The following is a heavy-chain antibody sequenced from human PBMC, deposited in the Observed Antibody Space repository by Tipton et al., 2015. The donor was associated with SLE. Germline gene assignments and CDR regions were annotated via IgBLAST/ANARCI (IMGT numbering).Heavy chain of an antibody. Sequence: SLRLSCAASGFTFSSYEMNWVRQAPGKGLEWVSYITSSGSSVYYADSVKGRFTISRDNAKNLLYLQINSLRVDDTAIYYCARESEGEPPRVIFDYYYMDVWGRGTTVTVSS. CDR3: ARESEGEPPRVIFDYYYMDV. CDR2: ITSSGSSV. D-gene: IGHD3/OR15-3a*01. CDR1: GFTFSSYE. V-gene: IGHV3-48*03. J-gene: IGHJ6*03.